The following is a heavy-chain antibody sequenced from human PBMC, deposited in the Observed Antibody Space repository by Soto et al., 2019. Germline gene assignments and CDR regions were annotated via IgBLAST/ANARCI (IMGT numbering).Heavy chain of an antibody. J-gene: IGHJ6*02. Sequence: SETLSLTCTVSGGSISSSSYYWGWIRQPPGKGLEWIGSIYYSGSTYYNPSLKSRVTISVDTSKNQFSLKLSSVTAADTAVYYCATNYAYYFYYGMDVWGQGTTVTVSS. V-gene: IGHV4-39*01. CDR2: IYYSGST. D-gene: IGHD4-4*01. CDR3: ATNYAYYFYYGMDV. CDR1: GGSISSSSYY.